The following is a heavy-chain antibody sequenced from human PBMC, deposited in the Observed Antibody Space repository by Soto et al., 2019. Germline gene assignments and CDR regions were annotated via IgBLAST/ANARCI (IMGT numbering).Heavy chain of an antibody. CDR1: GYTFTSYG. V-gene: IGHV1-18*04. Sequence: ASVKVSCKASGYTFTSYGISWVRQAPGQGLEWMGWISAYNGNTNYAQKLQGRVTMTTDASTSTAYMELRSLRSDDTAVYYCARVGYSSSSGHNWFDPWGQGTLVTVSS. CDR2: ISAYNGNT. CDR3: ARVGYSSSSGHNWFDP. D-gene: IGHD6-6*01. J-gene: IGHJ5*02.